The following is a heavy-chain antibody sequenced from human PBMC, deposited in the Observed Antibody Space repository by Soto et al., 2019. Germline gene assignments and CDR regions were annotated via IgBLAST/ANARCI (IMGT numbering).Heavy chain of an antibody. Sequence: GGSLRLSCAASGFTFNNAWMNWVRQAPGKGLEWVGRIKSKTDGGTTDYTAPVKGRFTISRDDSKNTLYLQMNSLKTEDTAMYYCSTGHYDFWSGRIDCWGQGTLVTVTS. CDR1: GFTFNNAW. J-gene: IGHJ4*02. D-gene: IGHD3-3*01. CDR2: IKSKTDGGTT. V-gene: IGHV3-15*07. CDR3: STGHYDFWSGRIDC.